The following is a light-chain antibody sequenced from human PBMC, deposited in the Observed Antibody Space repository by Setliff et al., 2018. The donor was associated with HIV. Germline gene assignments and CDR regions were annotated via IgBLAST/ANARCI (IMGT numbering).Light chain of an antibody. Sequence: DFQMTPSPSTLSASVGDRVTITCRASQSISTWLTWYQQKPGKAPKLLISKASSLESGVPSRFSGSGSGTEFTLTISSLQPDDLATYYCQQYNSYSQTFGQGTKVDIK. J-gene: IGKJ1*01. CDR2: KAS. V-gene: IGKV1-5*03. CDR1: QSISTW. CDR3: QQYNSYSQT.